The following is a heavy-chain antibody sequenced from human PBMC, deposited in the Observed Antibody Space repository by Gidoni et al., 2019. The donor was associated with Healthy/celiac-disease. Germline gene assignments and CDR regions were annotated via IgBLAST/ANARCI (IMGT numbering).Heavy chain of an antibody. V-gene: IGHV5-10-1*03. J-gene: IGHJ6*02. CDR3: ARGSSRTTSSSWYGFGRRYYYYYGMDV. D-gene: IGHD6-13*01. CDR1: GYSFTSYW. CDR2: IDPSDSYT. Sequence: EVQLVQSGAEVKKPGESLRISCKGSGYSFTSYWLSWVRQMPGKGLEWLGRIDPSDSYTNYSPSFQGHVTISADKSICTAYLQWSSLKASDTAMYYCARGSSRTTSSSWYGFGRRYYYYYGMDVWGQGTTVTVSS.